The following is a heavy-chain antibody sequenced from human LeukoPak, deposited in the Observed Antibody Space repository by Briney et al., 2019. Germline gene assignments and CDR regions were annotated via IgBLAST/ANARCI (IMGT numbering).Heavy chain of an antibody. CDR1: GGTFSSYA. V-gene: IGHV1-69*06. D-gene: IGHD2-2*01. CDR2: IIPIFGTA. Sequence: PSASVKVSCKASGGTFSSYAISWVRQAPGQGLEWMGGIIPIFGTANYAQKFQGRVTITADKSTSTAYMELSSLRSEDTAVYYCARANFLYCSSTTCLFDYWGQGTLVIVSS. CDR3: ARANFLYCSSTTCLFDY. J-gene: IGHJ4*02.